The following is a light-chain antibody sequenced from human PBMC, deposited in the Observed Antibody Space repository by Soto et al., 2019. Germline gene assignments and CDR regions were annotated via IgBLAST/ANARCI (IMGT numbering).Light chain of an antibody. Sequence: NFMLTQPHSVSESPGKTVTISCTRSSGSIASNYVQWYQQRPGSAPTTVIYEDNQRPSGFPDRFSGSIDSSSNSASLTISGLKTEDEADYYCQSYDSSNHVVFGGGTKVTVL. CDR2: EDN. V-gene: IGLV6-57*04. CDR1: SGSIASNY. J-gene: IGLJ2*01. CDR3: QSYDSSNHVV.